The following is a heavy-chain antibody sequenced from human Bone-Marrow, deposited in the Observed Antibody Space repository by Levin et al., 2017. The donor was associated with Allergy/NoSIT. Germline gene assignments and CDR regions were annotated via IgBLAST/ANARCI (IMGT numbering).Heavy chain of an antibody. Sequence: GESLKISCAASGFTVSSHYMAWVRQAPGKGLEWVSVIYSGGSTDYADSVKGRFTISRDNSKNTLYLQMNSLRAEDTAVYYCARKYTYGLDWGQGTLVTVSS. CDR2: IYSGGST. CDR1: GFTVSSHY. CDR3: ARKYTYGLD. D-gene: IGHD3-10*01. J-gene: IGHJ4*02. V-gene: IGHV3-53*01.